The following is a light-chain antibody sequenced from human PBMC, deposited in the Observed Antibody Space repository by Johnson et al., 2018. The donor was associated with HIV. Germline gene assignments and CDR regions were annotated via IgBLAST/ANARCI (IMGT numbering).Light chain of an antibody. CDR2: DNS. CDR3: GTWDSSLGAQYV. CDR1: SSNIGNNY. V-gene: IGLV1-51*01. J-gene: IGLJ1*01. Sequence: QSALTQPPSVSAAPGQKVTIYCSGSSSNIGNNYVSWYQQVPGAAPKLLIYDNSKRPSGIPDRFSGSKSGTSATLGITGLQTGDEADYYCGTWDSSLGAQYVFGSGTKVTVL.